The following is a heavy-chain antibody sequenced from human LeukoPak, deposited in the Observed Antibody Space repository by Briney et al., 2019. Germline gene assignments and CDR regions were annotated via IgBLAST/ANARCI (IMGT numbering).Heavy chain of an antibody. CDR2: IYTSGST. CDR1: GGSISSGSYY. Sequence: SQTLSLTCTVSGGSISSGSYYWSWIRQPAGKGLEWIGRIYTSGSTNYNPSLKSRVTISVDTSKNQFSLKLSSVTAADTAVYYCARGGYSSSREYFQHWGHGTLVTVCS. CDR3: ARGGYSSSREYFQH. D-gene: IGHD6-13*01. J-gene: IGHJ1*01. V-gene: IGHV4-61*02.